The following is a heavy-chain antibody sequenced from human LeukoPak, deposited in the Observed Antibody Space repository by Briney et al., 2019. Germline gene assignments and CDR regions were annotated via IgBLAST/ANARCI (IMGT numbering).Heavy chain of an antibody. CDR1: GFTFSTYS. Sequence: GGSLRLSCAASGFTFSTYSMNWVRQAPGKGLEWVSYISTMSTTIYYADSVKGRFTISRDNSKNTLYLQMNSLRAEDTAVYYCAKVHRGGWPNHVDYWGQGTLVTVSS. D-gene: IGHD6-19*01. CDR2: ISTMSTTI. V-gene: IGHV3-48*01. J-gene: IGHJ4*02. CDR3: AKVHRGGWPNHVDY.